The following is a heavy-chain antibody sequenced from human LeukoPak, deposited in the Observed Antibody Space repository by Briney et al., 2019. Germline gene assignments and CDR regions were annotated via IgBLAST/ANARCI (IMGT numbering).Heavy chain of an antibody. CDR2: ISSSSSTI. CDR3: ARVLRGDLYYYYYMDV. D-gene: IGHD3-3*01. V-gene: IGHV3-48*01. CDR1: GFTFSSYE. J-gene: IGHJ6*03. Sequence: GGSLRLSCAASGFTFSSYEMNWVRQAPGKGLEWVSYISSSSSTIYYADSVKGRFTISRDNAKNSLYLQMTSLRAEDTAVYYCARVLRGDLYYYYYMDVWGKRTTVTVSS.